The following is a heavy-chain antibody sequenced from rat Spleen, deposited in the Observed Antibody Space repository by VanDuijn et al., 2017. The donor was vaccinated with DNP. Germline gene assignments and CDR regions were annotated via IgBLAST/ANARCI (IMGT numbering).Heavy chain of an antibody. D-gene: IGHD1-1*01. Sequence: EVQLVESGGGLVQPGRSLKLSCVASGFIFSNYWMTWIRQAPGKGLEWIASITNTGDSTYYPDSVKGRFTISRDNAKSTLFLQMDSLRSEDTATYYCVSGNFDYWGQGVMVTVSS. J-gene: IGHJ2*01. V-gene: IGHV5-31*01. CDR1: GFIFSNYW. CDR2: ITNTGDST. CDR3: VSGNFDY.